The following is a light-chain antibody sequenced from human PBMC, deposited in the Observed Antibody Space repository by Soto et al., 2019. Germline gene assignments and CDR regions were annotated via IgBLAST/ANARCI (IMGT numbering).Light chain of an antibody. V-gene: IGKV1-39*01. CDR3: QQRYKTSLSS. Sequence: DIQMTQSPSFLSASVGDRVTITCRASQRIDNFLNWYQQKQGKAPKLLIYGASSLQSGVPSRFSGSGSGTDFTLTITILQPEDSATYHCQQRYKTSLSSFGQGTKVEIK. J-gene: IGKJ2*01. CDR2: GAS. CDR1: QRIDNF.